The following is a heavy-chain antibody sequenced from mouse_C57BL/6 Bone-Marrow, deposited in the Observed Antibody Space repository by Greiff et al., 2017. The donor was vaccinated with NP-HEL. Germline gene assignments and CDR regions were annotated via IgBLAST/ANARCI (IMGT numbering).Heavy chain of an antibody. CDR1: GYTFTSYG. CDR2: IYPRSGNT. V-gene: IGHV1-81*01. J-gene: IGHJ3*01. CDR3: ARSRFKGAY. Sequence: VQLQQSGAELARPGASVKLSCKASGYTFTSYGISWVKQRTGQGLEWIGEIYPRSGNTYYNEKFKGKATLTADKSSSTAYMELRSLTSEDSAVYFCARSRFKGAYWGQGTLVTVSA.